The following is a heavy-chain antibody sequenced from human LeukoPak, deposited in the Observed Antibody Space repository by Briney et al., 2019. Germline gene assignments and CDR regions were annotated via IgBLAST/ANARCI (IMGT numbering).Heavy chain of an antibody. V-gene: IGHV3-7*01. CDR2: IKEDGGEK. J-gene: IGHJ4*02. D-gene: IGHD2-2*01. Sequence: PGGSLRLSCAASGFTFSSYAMSWVRQAPGKGLEWVANIKEDGGEKYYVDSVKGRFTISRDNAKNLVSLQMNSLRAEDTAVYYCARGPYCDGTSCQSFFDYWGQGALVTVSS. CDR3: ARGPYCDGTSCQSFFDY. CDR1: GFTFSSYA.